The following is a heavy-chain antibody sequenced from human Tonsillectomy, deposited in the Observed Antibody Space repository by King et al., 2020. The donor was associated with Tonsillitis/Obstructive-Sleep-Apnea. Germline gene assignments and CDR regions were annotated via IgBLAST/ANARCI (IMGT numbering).Heavy chain of an antibody. D-gene: IGHD7-27*01. CDR2: TYYRAKWDY. J-gene: IGHJ6*03. V-gene: IGHV6-1*01. CDR1: GDSVSTNSAA. Sequence: VQLQQSGPGLVKPSQTLSLTCAISGDSVSTNSAAWNWLRQSPSKSLEWLGRTYYRAKWDYDFAVSVKSRITINPDTSKNQFSLQLNSVTPEDTAVYYCARDVGTGEKNWGAGYYHYYMDVWGKGTTVTVSS. CDR3: ARDVGTGEKNWGAGYYHYYMDV.